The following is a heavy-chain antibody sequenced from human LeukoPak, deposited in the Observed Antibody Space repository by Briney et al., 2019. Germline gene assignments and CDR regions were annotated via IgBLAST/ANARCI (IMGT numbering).Heavy chain of an antibody. Sequence: PGGSLRLSCAASGFTFSSYWMNWVRQAPGKGLEWVSVIYTGGSPYYADSVKGRFTISRDISKNTVYLQMNSLRAEDTAVYYCARGAATGPTLGLDYWGQGTLVTVSS. CDR2: IYTGGSP. CDR1: GFTFSSYW. J-gene: IGHJ4*02. D-gene: IGHD6-13*01. V-gene: IGHV3-53*01. CDR3: ARGAATGPTLGLDY.